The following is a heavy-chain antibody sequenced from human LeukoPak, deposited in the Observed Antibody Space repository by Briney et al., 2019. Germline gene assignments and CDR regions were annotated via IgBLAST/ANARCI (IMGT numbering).Heavy chain of an antibody. D-gene: IGHD4-17*01. CDR2: IIPIFGTA. Sequence: GASVKVSCKASGGTFSSYAISWVRQAPGQGLEWMGGIIPIFGTANYAQKFQGRVTITADESTSTAYMELSSLRSEDTAVYYCARVLGGAVTTWGPFDYWGQGTLVTVSS. CDR3: ARVLGGAVTTWGPFDY. J-gene: IGHJ4*02. CDR1: GGTFSSYA. V-gene: IGHV1-69*13.